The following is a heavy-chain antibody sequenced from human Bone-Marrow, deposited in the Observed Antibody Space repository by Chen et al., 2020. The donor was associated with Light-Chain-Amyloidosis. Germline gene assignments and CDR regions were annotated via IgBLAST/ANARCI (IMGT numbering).Heavy chain of an antibody. V-gene: IGHV5-51*01. D-gene: IGHD5-12*01. Sequence: EVQLEQSGPEVKKPGESLKISCKGSGYTFPNYWIGWVRQMPGKGLEWMGVIYPDDSDARYSPSFEGQVTISADKSITTAYLQWRSLKASDTAMYYCARRRDGYIFDYWGQGTLVTVSS. J-gene: IGHJ4*02. CDR1: GYTFPNYW. CDR2: IYPDDSDA. CDR3: ARRRDGYIFDY.